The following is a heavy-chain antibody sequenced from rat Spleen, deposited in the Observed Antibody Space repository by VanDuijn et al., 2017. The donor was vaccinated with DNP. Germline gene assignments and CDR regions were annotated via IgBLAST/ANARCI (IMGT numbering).Heavy chain of an antibody. CDR1: GYSITSGYR. V-gene: IGHV3-3*01. J-gene: IGHJ4*01. CDR3: ASYYYDGYYAMDA. Sequence: EVQLQESGPGLVKPSQSLSLTCSVTGYSITSGYRWSWIRKFPGNKLEWMGYIYSAGITNYNPSPKSRISITRDTSKNQFCLQLNSVTTEDTATYYCASYYYDGYYAMDAWGQGTSVTVSS. CDR2: IYSAGIT. D-gene: IGHD1-12*02.